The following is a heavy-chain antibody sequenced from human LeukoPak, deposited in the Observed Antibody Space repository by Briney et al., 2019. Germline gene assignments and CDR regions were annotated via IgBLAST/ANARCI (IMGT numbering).Heavy chain of an antibody. D-gene: IGHD3-10*01. J-gene: IGHJ4*02. Sequence: SETLSLTCTVSGGSISSSSYYWAWIRQPPGKGLEWIGSIYYSGSTYYNPSLTSRVTISVDTSKNQFSLNLRSLTAADTAVYYCATYSSEDVGDDYWGQGTLVTVSS. V-gene: IGHV4-39*01. CDR2: IYYSGST. CDR1: GGSISSSSYY. CDR3: ATYSSEDVGDDY.